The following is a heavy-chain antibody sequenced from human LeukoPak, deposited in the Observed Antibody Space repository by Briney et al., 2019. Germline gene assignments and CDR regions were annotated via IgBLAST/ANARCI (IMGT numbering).Heavy chain of an antibody. J-gene: IGHJ4*02. D-gene: IGHD2-2*01. CDR2: ISAYNGNT. CDR1: GYTFTSYG. Sequence: GASVKVSRKASGYTFTSYGISWVRQAPGQGLEWMGWISAYNGNTNYAQKLQGRVTMTTDTSTSTAYMELRSLRSDDTAVYYCARDTHIVVVPAAIMGLDYWGQGTLVTVSS. CDR3: ARDTHIVVVPAAIMGLDY. V-gene: IGHV1-18*01.